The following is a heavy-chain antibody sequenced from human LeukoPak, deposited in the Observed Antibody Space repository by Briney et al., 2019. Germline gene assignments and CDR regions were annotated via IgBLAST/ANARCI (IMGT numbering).Heavy chain of an antibody. CDR2: VNPNTGGT. J-gene: IGHJ4*02. CDR1: GYTFTGNGYY. Sequence: GASVKVSCKTFGYTFTGNGYYMHWVRQAPGQGLEFVGWVNPNTGGTNYAQKFQGRVTMTWDTSTTTAYMELSSLTSDDTAVYFCNYGAKFDYWGQGALVTVSS. CDR3: NYGAKFDY. D-gene: IGHD4-17*01. V-gene: IGHV1-2*02.